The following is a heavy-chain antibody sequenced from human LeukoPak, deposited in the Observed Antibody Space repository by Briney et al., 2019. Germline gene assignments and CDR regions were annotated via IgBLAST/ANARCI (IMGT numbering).Heavy chain of an antibody. V-gene: IGHV4-34*01. J-gene: IGHJ4*02. Sequence: PSETLSLTCAGYGGSFNGYYWSWIRQSPGEGLEWIGEINDSGVTNCNPSLESRVVLSVDTSKNQFSLRLSSVTAADTAVYYCARRLVDSGASQVSDHWGQGTLVTVSS. CDR2: INDSGVT. CDR1: GGSFNGYY. CDR3: ARRLVDSGASQVSDH. D-gene: IGHD2-15*01.